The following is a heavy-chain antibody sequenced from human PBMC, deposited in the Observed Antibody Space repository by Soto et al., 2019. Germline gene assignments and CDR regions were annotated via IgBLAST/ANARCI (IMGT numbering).Heavy chain of an antibody. D-gene: IGHD2-21*01. Sequence: SETLSLTCTVSGGSISRRIFHWGGIRQPPGKVLEWIGTIDYSGSTIYSPSLKSRGTISAGTSERQLSLQLSSVTAADTAVHYCASLVDRCDGDCNSLLYFDYWSHATPVTVSS. J-gene: IGHJ4*01. CDR2: IDYSGST. V-gene: IGHV4-39*01. CDR3: ASLVDRCDGDCNSLLYFDY. CDR1: GGSISRRIFH.